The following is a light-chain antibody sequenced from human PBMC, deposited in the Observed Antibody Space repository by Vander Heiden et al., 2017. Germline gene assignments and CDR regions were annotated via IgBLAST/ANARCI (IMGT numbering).Light chain of an antibody. CDR1: SSNLGSNY. CDR2: RND. J-gene: IGLJ3*02. Sequence: QSVLTQAPSASGTPGQRVTISCSGSSSNLGSNYVYWYQQLPGPAPNLLIFRNDQRPSGVPDRFSGSKSGTSASLAISGLRSEDEADYYCAAWDDSLSGPVFGGGTKLTVL. CDR3: AAWDDSLSGPV. V-gene: IGLV1-47*01.